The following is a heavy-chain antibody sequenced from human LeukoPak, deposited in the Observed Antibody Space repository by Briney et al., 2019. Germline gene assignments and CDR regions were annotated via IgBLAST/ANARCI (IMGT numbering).Heavy chain of an antibody. D-gene: IGHD6-19*01. CDR2: ISSSSSYI. V-gene: IGHV3-21*01. J-gene: IGHJ1*01. CDR1: GFTFSSYS. Sequence: GGSLRLSCAASGFTFSSYSMNWVRQAPGKGLEWVSSISSSSSYIYYADSVKGRFTISRDNAKDSLYLQMNSLRAEDTAVYYCARKAAVAGTRYFQHWGQGTLVTVSS. CDR3: ARKAAVAGTRYFQH.